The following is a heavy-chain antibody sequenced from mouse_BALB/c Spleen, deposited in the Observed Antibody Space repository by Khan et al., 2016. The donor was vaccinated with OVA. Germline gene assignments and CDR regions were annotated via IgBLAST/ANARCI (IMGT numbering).Heavy chain of an antibody. CDR3: AAAYDRNYFDY. V-gene: IGHV1S134*01. CDR2: IYPGNGYT. Sequence: IQLVQSGAELGRPGSSVKLSCKTSGFTFTSYGIKWVKQRPGQGLEWIGDIYPGNGYTVYNEKFQGKATLTSDTSASTAYMQFRSLTSEDSAIYCGAAAYDRNYFDYWGQGTTLTVSS. J-gene: IGHJ2*01. CDR1: GFTFTSYG. D-gene: IGHD2-14*01.